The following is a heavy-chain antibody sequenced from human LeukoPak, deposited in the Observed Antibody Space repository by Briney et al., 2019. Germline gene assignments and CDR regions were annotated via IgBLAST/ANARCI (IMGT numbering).Heavy chain of an antibody. D-gene: IGHD4-11*01. CDR3: AKGLWLDYSMGVDY. J-gene: IGHJ4*02. Sequence: TGGSLRLSCAASGFTFSSYGMHWVRQAPGKGLEWVAVIWYDGSNKYYADSVKGRFTISRDNFKNTLYLQMNSLRAEDTAVYYCAKGLWLDYSMGVDYWGQGTLVTVSS. CDR2: IWYDGSNK. V-gene: IGHV3-33*06. CDR1: GFTFSSYG.